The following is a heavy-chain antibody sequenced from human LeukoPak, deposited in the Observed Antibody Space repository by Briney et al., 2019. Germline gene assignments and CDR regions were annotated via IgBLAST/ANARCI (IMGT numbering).Heavy chain of an antibody. CDR1: GGTFSSYA. J-gene: IGHJ6*02. Sequence: ASVKVSCKASGGTFSSYAISWVRQAPGQGLEWMGRIIPILGIANYAQKFQGRVTITADKSTSTAYMELSSLRSEDTAVYYRARDAKGMDVWGQGTTVTVSS. CDR2: IIPILGIA. V-gene: IGHV1-69*04. CDR3: ARDAKGMDV.